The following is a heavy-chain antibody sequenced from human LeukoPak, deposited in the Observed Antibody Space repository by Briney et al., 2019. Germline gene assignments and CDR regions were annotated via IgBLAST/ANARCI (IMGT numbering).Heavy chain of an antibody. V-gene: IGHV1-3*01. CDR3: ARRRGAAGPRWYFDY. CDR2: INARNGNT. Sequence: GASVKVSCKASGYTFTSYAMHWVRQPPGQRLEWMGWINARNGNTKYSQKFQGRVTITRDTSASTAYMELRSLRSEDMAVYYCARRRGAAGPRWYFDYWGQGTLVTVSS. J-gene: IGHJ4*02. D-gene: IGHD6-13*01. CDR1: GYTFTSYA.